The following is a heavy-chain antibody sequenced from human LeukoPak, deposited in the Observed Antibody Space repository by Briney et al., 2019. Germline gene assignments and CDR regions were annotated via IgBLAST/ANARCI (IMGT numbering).Heavy chain of an antibody. J-gene: IGHJ4*02. D-gene: IGHD4-17*01. CDR3: AKDTPYRDYSAHIDY. CDR1: GFIFDDYA. V-gene: IGHV3-9*03. CDR2: VSWNSGII. Sequence: PLRLSCLASGFIFDDYAMHWVREAPGNGLEWVSGVSWNSGIIAYADSVKWRFTISRDNDKNSLYLQMYSLRVEDIALFFCAKDTPYRDYSAHIDYWRQGTLVTVSS.